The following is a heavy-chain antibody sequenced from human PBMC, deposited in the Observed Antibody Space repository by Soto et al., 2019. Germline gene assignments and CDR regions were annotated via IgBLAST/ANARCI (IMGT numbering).Heavy chain of an antibody. CDR1: GGSISSSSYY. V-gene: IGHV4-39*01. D-gene: IGHD3-9*01. CDR2: IYYSGST. CDR3: ARRGEYYDILTGYYHYFYY. J-gene: IGHJ4*02. Sequence: PSETLSLTCTVSGGSISSSSYYWGWIRHPPGKGLEWIGSIYYSGSTYYNPSLKSRVTISVDTSKNQFSLKLSSVTAADTAVYYCARRGEYYDILTGYYHYFYYWGQGTLVIVSS.